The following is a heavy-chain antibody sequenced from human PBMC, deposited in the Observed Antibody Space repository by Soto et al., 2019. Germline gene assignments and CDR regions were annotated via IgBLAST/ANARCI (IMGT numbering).Heavy chain of an antibody. Sequence: HPGGSLRLSCAASGFTFSSYWMHWVRQAPGKGLVWVSRINSDGSSTSYADSVKGRFTISRDNAKNTLYLQMNSLRAEDTAVYYCARDQVDYDFWSGPPLSFSHYYGMDVWGQGTTVTVSS. CDR2: INSDGSST. V-gene: IGHV3-74*01. D-gene: IGHD3-3*01. CDR3: ARDQVDYDFWSGPPLSFSHYYGMDV. CDR1: GFTFSSYW. J-gene: IGHJ6*02.